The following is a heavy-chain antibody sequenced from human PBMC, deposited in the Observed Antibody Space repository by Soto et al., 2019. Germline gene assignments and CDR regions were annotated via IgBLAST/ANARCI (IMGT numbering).Heavy chain of an antibody. J-gene: IGHJ6*02. Sequence: SVKVSCKASGGTFSSYAISWVRQAPGQGLEWMGGIIPIFGTANYAQKFQGRVTITADESTSTAYMELSSLRSEDTAVYYCASPTYYDFCSGHNLNYGMDVWGQGTTVTVSS. D-gene: IGHD3-3*01. CDR2: IIPIFGTA. V-gene: IGHV1-69*13. CDR1: GGTFSSYA. CDR3: ASPTYYDFCSGHNLNYGMDV.